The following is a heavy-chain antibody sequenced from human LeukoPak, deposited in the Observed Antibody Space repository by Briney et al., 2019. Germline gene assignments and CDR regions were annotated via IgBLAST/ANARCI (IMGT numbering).Heavy chain of an antibody. Sequence: GGSLRLSCAASGFTFSSYSMNWVRHAPGKGLEWVSSISGSGGSTQYAASVQGRFTISRDNSKNTLYLQMNSLRAEDTAVYYCAKDPNGDYIGTFDIWGQGTMVTVSS. J-gene: IGHJ3*02. CDR1: GFTFSSYS. CDR2: ISGSGGST. V-gene: IGHV3-23*01. CDR3: AKDPNGDYIGTFDI. D-gene: IGHD4-17*01.